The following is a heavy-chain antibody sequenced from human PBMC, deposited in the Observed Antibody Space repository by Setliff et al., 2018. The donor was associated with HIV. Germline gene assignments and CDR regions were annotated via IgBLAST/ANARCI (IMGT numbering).Heavy chain of an antibody. Sequence: GADLMISCDTPGYTFTTFWIGWVRQMPGKGLAWMGIIYPSDSDTRYRPSFQGQVTISVNKSTSTAYLQWRSLKASDTAMFFCASTPNSPSYSNIWYADHWGQGTLVTVSS. J-gene: IGHJ5*02. CDR1: GYTFTTFW. CDR2: IYPSDSDT. V-gene: IGHV5-51*01. CDR3: ASTPNSPSYSNIWYADH. D-gene: IGHD4-4*01.